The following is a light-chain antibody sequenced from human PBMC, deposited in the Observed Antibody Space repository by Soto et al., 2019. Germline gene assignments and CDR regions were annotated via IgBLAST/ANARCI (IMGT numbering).Light chain of an antibody. CDR1: SSDVGSYNL. J-gene: IGLJ3*02. Sequence: QSALTQPASVSGSPGQSITISCTGTSSDVGSYNLVSWYQQHPGTAPKLMIYEDNKRASGVSNRFSGSTSGITASPTISVLQAEDEADYYCCSYAGSSTWVFGGGTKLTVL. CDR3: CSYAGSSTWV. V-gene: IGLV2-23*01. CDR2: EDN.